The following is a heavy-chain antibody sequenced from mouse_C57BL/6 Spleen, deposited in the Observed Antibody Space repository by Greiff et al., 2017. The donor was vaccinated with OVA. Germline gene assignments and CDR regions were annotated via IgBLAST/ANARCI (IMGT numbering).Heavy chain of an antibody. V-gene: IGHV5-17*01. CDR3: ARPGGLRRDYAMDY. CDR2: ISSGSSTI. Sequence: EVNVVESGGGLVKPGGSLKLSCAASGFTFSDYGMHWVRQAPEKGLEWVAYISSGSSTIYYADTVKGRFTISRDNAKNTLFLQMTSLRSEDTAMYYCARPGGLRRDYAMDYWGQGTSVTVSS. CDR1: GFTFSDYG. J-gene: IGHJ4*01. D-gene: IGHD2-4*01.